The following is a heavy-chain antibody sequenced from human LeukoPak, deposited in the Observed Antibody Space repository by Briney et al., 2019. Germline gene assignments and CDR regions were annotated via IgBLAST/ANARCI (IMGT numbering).Heavy chain of an antibody. CDR2: IYYSGST. CDR3: ARGEANYYDSSGYPFDY. Sequence: SETLSLTCTVSGGSISSSSYYWGWIRQPPGKGLEWIGSIYYSGSTYYNPSLKSRVTISVDTSKNQFSLKLSSVTAADTAVYYCARGEANYYDSSGYPFDYWGQGTLVTVSS. D-gene: IGHD3-22*01. J-gene: IGHJ4*02. V-gene: IGHV4-39*07. CDR1: GGSISSSSYY.